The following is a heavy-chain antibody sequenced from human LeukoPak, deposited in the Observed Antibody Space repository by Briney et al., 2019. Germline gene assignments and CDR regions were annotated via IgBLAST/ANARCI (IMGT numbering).Heavy chain of an antibody. Sequence: PGGSLRLSCAASGFTFSSYAMSWVRQAPGKGPEWVSTISIDGGRTYYADSVKGRFTVSRGTSKNTLYLQMNSLRAEDTAGYYCARKGIGSSRYQNMDVWGKGTTVTVSS. V-gene: IGHV3-23*01. CDR3: ARKGIGSSRYQNMDV. CDR1: GFTFSSYA. J-gene: IGHJ6*03. D-gene: IGHD6-25*01. CDR2: ISIDGGRT.